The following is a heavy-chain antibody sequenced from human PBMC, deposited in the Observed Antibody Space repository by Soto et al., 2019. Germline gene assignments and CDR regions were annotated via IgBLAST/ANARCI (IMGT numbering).Heavy chain of an antibody. Sequence: SVKVSCKASGGTFSSYAISWVRQAPGQGLEWMGGIIPIFGTANYAQKFQGRVTITADESTSTAYMELSSLRSEDTAVYYCARSSGYYYQAFDIWGQGTMVTVSS. CDR3: ARSSGYYYQAFDI. CDR2: IIPIFGTA. D-gene: IGHD3-22*01. V-gene: IGHV1-69*13. J-gene: IGHJ3*02. CDR1: GGTFSSYA.